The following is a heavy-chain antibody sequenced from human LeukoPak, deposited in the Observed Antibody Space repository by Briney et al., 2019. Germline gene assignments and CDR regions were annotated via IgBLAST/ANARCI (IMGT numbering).Heavy chain of an antibody. Sequence: GSSVKVSCKASGGTFSSYAISWVRQAPGQGLEWMGGIIPIFGTANYAQKFQGRVTITADKSTSTAYMELSSLRSEDTAVYYCARSTRMATIPYYYMDVWGKGTTVTVSS. CDR1: GGTFSSYA. V-gene: IGHV1-69*06. CDR2: IIPIFGTA. J-gene: IGHJ6*03. CDR3: ARSTRMATIPYYYMDV. D-gene: IGHD5-24*01.